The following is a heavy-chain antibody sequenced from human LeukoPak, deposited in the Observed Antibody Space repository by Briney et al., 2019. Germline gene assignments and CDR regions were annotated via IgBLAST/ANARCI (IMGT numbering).Heavy chain of an antibody. V-gene: IGHV1-46*01. D-gene: IGHD4-17*01. J-gene: IGHJ5*02. CDR3: ARSYGDYES. CDR2: INPSGGST. Sequence: ASVKVSCKASGHTSTNNYMHWVRQAPGQGLEWVGMINPSGGSTIYARKFQGRATMTSDTSTNTVYTELSGLRSEDTAIYYCARSYGDYESWGQGTLVTVSS. CDR1: GHTSTNNY.